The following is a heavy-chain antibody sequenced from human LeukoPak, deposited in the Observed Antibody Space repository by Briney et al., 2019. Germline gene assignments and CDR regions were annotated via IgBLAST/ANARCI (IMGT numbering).Heavy chain of an antibody. CDR2: IIPIFGTA. Sequence: SVKVSCKASGCTFSSYAISWVRQAPGQGLEWMGGIIPIFGTANYAQKFQGRVTITADESTSTAYMELSRLRSEDTAVYYCARVGGLGYCSGGSCYVDYWGQGTLVTVSS. V-gene: IGHV1-69*13. CDR3: ARVGGLGYCSGGSCYVDY. J-gene: IGHJ4*02. D-gene: IGHD2-15*01. CDR1: GCTFSSYA.